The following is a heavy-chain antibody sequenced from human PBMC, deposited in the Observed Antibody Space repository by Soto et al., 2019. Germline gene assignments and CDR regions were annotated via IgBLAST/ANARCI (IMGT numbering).Heavy chain of an antibody. D-gene: IGHD3-22*01. CDR1: GYTFTSYD. CDR3: ASRAYYYDSSGYRSNAFDI. J-gene: IGHJ3*02. V-gene: IGHV1-8*01. Sequence: QVQLVQSGAEVKKPGASVKVSCKASGYTFTSYDINWVRQATGQGLEWMGWMNPNSGNTGYAQKFQGRVTMTRNTSISTAYMELSSLRSEDTAVYYCASRAYYYDSSGYRSNAFDIWGQGTMVTVSS. CDR2: MNPNSGNT.